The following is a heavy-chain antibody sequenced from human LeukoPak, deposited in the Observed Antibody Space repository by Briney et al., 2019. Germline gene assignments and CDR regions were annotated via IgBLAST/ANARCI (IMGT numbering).Heavy chain of an antibody. CDR3: ARGFRRSDY. Sequence: PGGSLRLSCAASVFTCSSYEMIWVRQAPGRGVEWVSYISSSGSTIYYADSVKGRFTISRDNAKNSLYLQMNSLRAEDTAVYYCARGFRRSDYWGQGTLVTVSS. CDR1: VFTCSSYE. V-gene: IGHV3-48*03. CDR2: ISSSGSTI. J-gene: IGHJ4*02.